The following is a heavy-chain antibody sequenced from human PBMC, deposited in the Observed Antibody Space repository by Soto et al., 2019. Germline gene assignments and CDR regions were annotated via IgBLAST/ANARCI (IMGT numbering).Heavy chain of an antibody. D-gene: IGHD3-10*01. CDR2: RNSDGSST. J-gene: IGHJ6*03. Sequence: EVQLVESGGGLVQPGGSLRLSCVDSGFSFSNYGMHWVRQAPGKGLVWVSHRNSDGSSTSYADSVKGRFTISRDNAKNTLYLQVNSLRVEDTAMYYCLRGGFEEYFHYMDLWGKGTTVTVAS. V-gene: IGHV3-74*01. CDR1: GFSFSNYG. CDR3: LRGGFEEYFHYMDL.